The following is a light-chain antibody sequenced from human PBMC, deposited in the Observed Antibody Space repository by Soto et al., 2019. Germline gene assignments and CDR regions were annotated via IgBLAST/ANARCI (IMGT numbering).Light chain of an antibody. J-gene: IGLJ1*01. CDR1: RSNIRAGYE. Sequence: QSVLTQPPSVSGAPGQRVTISCTGSRSNIRAGYEVHWYQQLPGTAPKLLIYGNNNRPSGVPDRFSGSKSGTSASLAITGLQAEDEADYYCQSYDSSLSALYVFGTGTKVTVL. CDR3: QSYDSSLSALYV. V-gene: IGLV1-40*01. CDR2: GNN.